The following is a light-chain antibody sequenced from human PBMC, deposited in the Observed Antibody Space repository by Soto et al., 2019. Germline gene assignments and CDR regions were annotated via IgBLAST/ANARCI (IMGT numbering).Light chain of an antibody. CDR1: QSVSSSF. CDR3: QQYGRSPPWT. CDR2: GAS. V-gene: IGKV3-20*01. Sequence: EIVLTQSPVTLSLSPGEGVTLSCRASQSVSSSFLAWYQQKPGQAPRLLIYGASSRATGIPDRFTGSGSGTDFTLTISRLEPEDFAVYYCQQYGRSPPWTFGQGTKVDIK. J-gene: IGKJ1*01.